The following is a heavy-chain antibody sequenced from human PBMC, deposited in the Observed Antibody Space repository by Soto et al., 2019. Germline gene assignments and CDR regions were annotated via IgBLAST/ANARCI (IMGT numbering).Heavy chain of an antibody. CDR3: AREIVVVAGFLDY. D-gene: IGHD2-2*01. V-gene: IGHV1-3*01. CDR2: INAGNGNT. CDR1: GYTFTSYA. J-gene: IGHJ4*02. Sequence: ASVKVCCKASGYTFTSYAMHWVLQAPGQRLEWMGWINAGNGNTKYSQKFQGRVTITRDTSASTAYMELSSLRSEDTAVYYWAREIVVVAGFLDYWGQGTLVTVAS.